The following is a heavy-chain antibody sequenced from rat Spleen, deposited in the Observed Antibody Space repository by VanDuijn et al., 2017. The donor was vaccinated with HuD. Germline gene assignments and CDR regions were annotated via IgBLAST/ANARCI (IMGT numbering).Heavy chain of an antibody. CDR1: GFSLTSNG. CDR3: ARSAKYYYDGSYYYVHFDY. CDR2: ISTGGTT. D-gene: IGHD1-12*02. J-gene: IGHJ2*01. V-gene: IGHV2S12*01. Sequence: QVHLKESGPGLVQSSQTLSLTCTVSGFSLTSNGVSWVRQPPGEGLEWIAAISTGGTTDYNSALKSRLSISRDTSKSQVLLKMNSLQTEDTAMYFCARSAKYYYDGSYYYVHFDYWGQGVMVTVSS.